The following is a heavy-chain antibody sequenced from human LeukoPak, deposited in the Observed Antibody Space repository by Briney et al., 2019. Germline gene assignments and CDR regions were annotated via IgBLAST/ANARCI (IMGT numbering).Heavy chain of an antibody. CDR3: ATLVFGVVKHHLLGPGYYYYYMDV. Sequence: VASVKVSCKVSGYTLTELSMHWVRQPPGKGLEWMGCFDPEDGETIYAQKFQGRVTMTEDTSTDTAYMELSSLRYENTDVYYCATLVFGVVKHHLLGPGYYYYYMDVWGKGTTVTVSS. J-gene: IGHJ6*03. CDR1: GYTLTELS. D-gene: IGHD3-3*01. V-gene: IGHV1-24*01. CDR2: FDPEDGET.